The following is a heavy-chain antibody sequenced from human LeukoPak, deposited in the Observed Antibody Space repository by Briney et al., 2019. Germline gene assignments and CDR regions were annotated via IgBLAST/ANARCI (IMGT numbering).Heavy chain of an antibody. CDR3: ARPDEYRSSFALNS. V-gene: IGHV3-23*01. CDR1: GFTFSSYA. Sequence: GGSLRLSCAASGFTFSSYAMSWVRQAPGKGLEWVSVISGSGVSTYYADSVKGRFTISRDNAENSLYLQMHSLRVEDTAVYFCARPDEYRSSFALNSWGQGTLVTVSS. D-gene: IGHD6-6*01. J-gene: IGHJ4*02. CDR2: ISGSGVST.